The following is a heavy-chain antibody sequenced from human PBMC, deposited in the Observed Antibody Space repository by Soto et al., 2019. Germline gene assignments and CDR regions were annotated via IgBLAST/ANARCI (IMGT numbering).Heavy chain of an antibody. V-gene: IGHV3-21*01. CDR3: ARAYCSSTSCYTLAYYYYYGMDV. J-gene: IGHJ6*02. CDR1: GFTFSSYS. Sequence: EVQLVESGGGLVKPGGSLRLSCAASGFTFSSYSMNWVRQAPGKGLEWVSSISSSSSYIYYADSVKGRFTISRDNAKNSLYLQMNSLRAEDTAVYYFARAYCSSTSCYTLAYYYYYGMDVWGQGTTVTVSS. CDR2: ISSSSSYI. D-gene: IGHD2-2*02.